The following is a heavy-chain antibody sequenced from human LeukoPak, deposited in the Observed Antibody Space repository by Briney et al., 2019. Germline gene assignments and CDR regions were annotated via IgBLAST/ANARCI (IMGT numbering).Heavy chain of an antibody. Sequence: PGGSLRLSCAASGFTFSNYAMSWVRQAPGKGLEWVSALSGSGGTTYYADSVKGRFTISRDNSKNTLYLQMNSLRAEDTAVYYCAKDRYYGSGCYISYYYGMDVWSQGTTVTVS. CDR2: LSGSGGTT. J-gene: IGHJ6*02. CDR1: GFTFSNYA. D-gene: IGHD3-10*01. CDR3: AKDRYYGSGCYISYYYGMDV. V-gene: IGHV3-23*01.